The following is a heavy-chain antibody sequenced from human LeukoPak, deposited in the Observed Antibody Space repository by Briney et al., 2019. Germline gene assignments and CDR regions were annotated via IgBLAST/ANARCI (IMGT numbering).Heavy chain of an antibody. Sequence: SETLSLTCTVSGGSISSYYWSWIRQPPGKGLEWIGEINDSGSTNYSPSVRSRVTISIDTSKNQFSLKLSSVSAADTAVYYCARERVGGNRRDDSSIWAQGTMVTVSP. CDR1: GGSISSYY. CDR3: ARERVGGNRRDDSSI. V-gene: IGHV4-34*01. D-gene: IGHD1/OR15-1a*01. CDR2: INDSGST. J-gene: IGHJ3*02.